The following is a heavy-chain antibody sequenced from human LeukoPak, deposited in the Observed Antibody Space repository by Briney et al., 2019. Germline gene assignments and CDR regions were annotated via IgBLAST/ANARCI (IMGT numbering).Heavy chain of an antibody. CDR1: GFTFSSYT. D-gene: IGHD6-13*01. Sequence: PGGSLRLSCAASGFTFSSYTMNWVRQAPGKGLEWVSSISGSSRHKYYADSVKGRFTISRDNAKSSLYLQMNSLRAEDTAVYYCARTANFAAGYYIDYWGQGTLVTVSS. J-gene: IGHJ4*02. CDR2: ISGSSRHK. CDR3: ARTANFAAGYYIDY. V-gene: IGHV3-21*01.